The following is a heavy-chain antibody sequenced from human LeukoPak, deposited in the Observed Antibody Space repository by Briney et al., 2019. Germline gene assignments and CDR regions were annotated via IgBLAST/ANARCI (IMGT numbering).Heavy chain of an antibody. Sequence: GGSLRLSCAASGFTFYNYEMNWVRQAPGKGLEWVSYISSSGSIIFYADSVKGRFTISRDNAKNSLYLQMNSLRAEDTAVYYCARASESVSNYFDYWGQGTLVTVSS. CDR2: ISSSGSII. J-gene: IGHJ4*02. CDR3: ARASESVSNYFDY. V-gene: IGHV3-48*03. CDR1: GFTFYNYE.